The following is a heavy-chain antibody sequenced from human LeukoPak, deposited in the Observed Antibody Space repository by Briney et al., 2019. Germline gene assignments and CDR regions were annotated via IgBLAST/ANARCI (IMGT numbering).Heavy chain of an antibody. J-gene: IGHJ3*02. Sequence: GGSLRLSCAASGFTFSDYYMSWIRQAPGKGLEWVSYISSSGSTICYADSVKGRFTISRDNAKNSLYLQMNSLRAEDTAVYYCATRIQGATISDIWGQGTMVTVSS. CDR3: ATRIQGATISDI. CDR2: ISSSGSTI. V-gene: IGHV3-11*04. CDR1: GFTFSDYY. D-gene: IGHD5-12*01.